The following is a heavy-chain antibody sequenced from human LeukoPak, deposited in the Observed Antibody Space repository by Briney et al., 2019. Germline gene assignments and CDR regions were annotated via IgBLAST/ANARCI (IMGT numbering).Heavy chain of an antibody. CDR3: ARGYYYDSSGYYDQTNWFDP. D-gene: IGHD3-22*01. CDR1: GYTFTAYY. Sequence: ASVKVSCKASGYTFTAYYIHWVRQAPGQGLEWMGWINPNSGATNYAQKFQDRVTVTRDTSISAAYMELSRLRSDDTAVYYCARGYYYDSSGYYDQTNWFDPWGQGTLVTVSS. J-gene: IGHJ5*02. CDR2: INPNSGAT. V-gene: IGHV1-2*02.